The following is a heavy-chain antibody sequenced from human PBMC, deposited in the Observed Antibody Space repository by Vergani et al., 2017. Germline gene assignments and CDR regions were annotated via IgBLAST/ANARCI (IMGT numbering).Heavy chain of an antibody. CDR3: AKDVGYSSGWYLFQH. Sequence: EVQLLESGGGLVQPGGSLRLSCAASGFPFSSYAMSWVRQAPGKGLEWVSAISGSGGSTYYADSVKGRFTISRDNSKNTLYLQMNSLRAEDTAVYYCAKDVGYSSGWYLFQHWGQGTLVTVSS. CDR2: ISGSGGST. V-gene: IGHV3-23*01. CDR1: GFPFSSYA. J-gene: IGHJ1*01. D-gene: IGHD6-19*01.